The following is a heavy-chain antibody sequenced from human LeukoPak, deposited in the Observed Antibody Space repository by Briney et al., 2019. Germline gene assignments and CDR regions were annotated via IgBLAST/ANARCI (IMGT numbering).Heavy chain of an antibody. J-gene: IGHJ4*02. Sequence: GGSLRLSCAASGFTFSSYGMHWVRQAPGKGLDWVAFIRYDGSNKYYADSVKGRFTISRDNSKNTLYMQMNSLRAEDTAVYYCASPRPVAGLYWGQGTLVTVSS. CDR2: IRYDGSNK. V-gene: IGHV3-30*02. CDR3: ASPRPVAGLY. CDR1: GFTFSSYG. D-gene: IGHD6-19*01.